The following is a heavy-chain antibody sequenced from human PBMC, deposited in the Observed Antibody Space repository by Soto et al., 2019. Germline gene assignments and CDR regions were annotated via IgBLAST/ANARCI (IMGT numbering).Heavy chain of an antibody. CDR3: GRGGSDSPMAPGY. CDR2: INPDGSAT. V-gene: IGHV3-74*01. D-gene: IGHD5-18*01. Sequence: GSLRLSCAASGFTFSSYWTHWVRQAPGKGLVWVSRINPDGSATNYADSVKGRFTISRDNAKNTLYLQMNSLRAEDTAVFYCGRGGSDSPMAPGYWGQGTLVTVSS. J-gene: IGHJ4*02. CDR1: GFTFSSYW.